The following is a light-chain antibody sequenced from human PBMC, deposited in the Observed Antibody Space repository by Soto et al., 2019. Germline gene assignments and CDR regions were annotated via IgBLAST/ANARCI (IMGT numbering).Light chain of an antibody. V-gene: IGLV1-44*01. Sequence: QAVVTQPPSASGTPGQRVTISCSGSSSNIGSNTVNWYQQLPGTAPKLLIYSNNQRPSGVPDRFSGSKSGTSASLAISGLQSEDEADYYCAACDDSLNGRVFGGGTNLTVL. CDR3: AACDDSLNGRV. J-gene: IGLJ2*01. CDR1: SSNIGSNT. CDR2: SNN.